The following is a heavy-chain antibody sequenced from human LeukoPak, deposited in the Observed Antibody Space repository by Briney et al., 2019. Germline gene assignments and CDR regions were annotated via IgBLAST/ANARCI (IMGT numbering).Heavy chain of an antibody. CDR1: GFTFSSYS. J-gene: IGHJ4*02. CDR3: ARDRGSYGRSDYFDY. Sequence: GGSLRLSCAASGFTFSSYSMNWVRQAPGKGLEWVSYISSSSSTIYYADSVKGRFTISRDNAKNSLYLQMNSLRAEDTAVYYCARDRGSYGRSDYFDYWGQGTLVTVSS. D-gene: IGHD5-18*01. V-gene: IGHV3-48*04. CDR2: ISSSSSTI.